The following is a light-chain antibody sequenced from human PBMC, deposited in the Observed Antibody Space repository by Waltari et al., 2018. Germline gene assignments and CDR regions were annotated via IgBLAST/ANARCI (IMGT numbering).Light chain of an antibody. Sequence: DIQMTQSPSTLSASVGDRVTITCRASQGISRWLAWYQHKPGKAPKLLIYAAYSLQNGVPSRFSGIGSDTEFTLTINSLQPDDFATYYCQQYNGYSGTFGQGTKVEIK. V-gene: IGKV1-5*01. J-gene: IGKJ1*01. CDR3: QQYNGYSGT. CDR2: AAY. CDR1: QGISRW.